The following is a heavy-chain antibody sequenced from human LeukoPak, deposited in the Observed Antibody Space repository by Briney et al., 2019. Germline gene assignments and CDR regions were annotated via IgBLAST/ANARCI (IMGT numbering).Heavy chain of an antibody. D-gene: IGHD3-10*01. CDR1: GGSVSSSSFY. J-gene: IGHJ4*02. V-gene: IGHV4-61*10. Sequence: PSETLSLTCTVSGGSVSSSSFYWSWIRQPVGKGLEWIGRVYSSGSTNCNPSLKSRVTMSVDTSRNQFSLKLSSVTAADTAVYYCARDRGDYGSGSYLSYWGQGTLVTVSS. CDR3: ARDRGDYGSGSYLSY. CDR2: VYSSGST.